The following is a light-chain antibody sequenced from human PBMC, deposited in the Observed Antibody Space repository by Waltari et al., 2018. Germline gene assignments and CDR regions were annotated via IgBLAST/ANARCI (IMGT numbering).Light chain of an antibody. CDR3: QKYDRLPAT. CDR2: GAS. CDR1: QVVSRF. J-gene: IGKJ1*01. Sequence: SCRARQVVSRFLAWYQQKPGQAPRLLIYGASTRATGIPDRFSGSGSGTDFSLTISRLEPEDFAVYYCQKYDRLPATFGQGTKVEIK. V-gene: IGKV3-20*01.